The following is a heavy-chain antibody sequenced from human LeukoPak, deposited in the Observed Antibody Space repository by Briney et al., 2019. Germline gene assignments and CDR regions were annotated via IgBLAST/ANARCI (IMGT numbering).Heavy chain of an antibody. D-gene: IGHD3-3*01. V-gene: IGHV1-18*01. CDR3: ARDLEWLFPGWFDP. CDR2: ISAYNGNT. CDR1: GYTFTSYG. Sequence: ASVKVSCKASGYTFTSYGISWVRQAPGQGLEWMGWISAYNGNTNYAQKLQGRVTMTTDTSTSTAYMELRSLRSDDTAVYYCARDLEWLFPGWFDPWGQGTLVTVSS. J-gene: IGHJ5*02.